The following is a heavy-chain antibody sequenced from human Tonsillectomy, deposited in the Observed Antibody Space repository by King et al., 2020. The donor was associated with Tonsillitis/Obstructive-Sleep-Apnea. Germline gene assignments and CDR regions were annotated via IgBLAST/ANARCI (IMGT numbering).Heavy chain of an antibody. D-gene: IGHD3-22*01. CDR1: GFNFSSYG. CDR3: ARGLGYYTNYFDY. Sequence: VQLVESGGGVVQPGRSLRLSCAASGFNFSSYGMHWVRQAPGKGLEWVAVLWYDGSNKYDVDSLKGRITISRDNSKNTLYLQMNSLRAEDTAVYYCARGLGYYTNYFDYWGQGTLVTVSS. CDR2: LWYDGSNK. V-gene: IGHV3-33*01. J-gene: IGHJ4*02.